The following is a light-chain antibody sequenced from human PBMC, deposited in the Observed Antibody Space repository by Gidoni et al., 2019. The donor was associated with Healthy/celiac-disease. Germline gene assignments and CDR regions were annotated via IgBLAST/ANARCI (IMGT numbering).Light chain of an antibody. Sequence: DIQMPQSPSSLSTSVGDRVTITCRARQSIRSYVNWHQQKPGKAHKLLIYAASSLQSGVPSMCSGSGSGTAFTLTIRRPQPEASATYYCQQSYSPRWTFGQGTKVEIK. V-gene: IGKV1-39*01. CDR1: QSIRSY. CDR2: AAS. J-gene: IGKJ1*01. CDR3: QQSYSPRWT.